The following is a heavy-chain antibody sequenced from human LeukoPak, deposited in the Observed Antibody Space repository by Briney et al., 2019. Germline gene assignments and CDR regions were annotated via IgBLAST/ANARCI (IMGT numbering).Heavy chain of an antibody. CDR2: ISGGGSPT. J-gene: IGHJ4*02. CDR1: GFTFSDYY. Sequence: MPGGSLRLSCAASGFTFSDYYMSWIRQAPGKGLEWVSYISGGGSPTYYADSVKGRFTISRDNAKNSLYLQMNSLRAEDTAIYYCAKGFYASHVYYDFWSFDYWGQGALVTVSS. CDR3: AKGFYASHVYYDFWSFDY. V-gene: IGHV3-11*01. D-gene: IGHD3-3*01.